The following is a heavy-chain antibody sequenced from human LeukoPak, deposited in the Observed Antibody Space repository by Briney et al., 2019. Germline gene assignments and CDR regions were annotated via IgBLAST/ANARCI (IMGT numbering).Heavy chain of an antibody. Sequence: GGSLRLSCAASGFTFSSYSMSWVRQAPGKGLEWVSVIYSGGSTYYADSVKGRFTISRDNSKNTLYLQMNSLRAEDTAVYYCAREEVAFYYFDYWGQGTLVTVSS. CDR1: GFTFSSYS. D-gene: IGHD5-12*01. V-gene: IGHV3-66*01. CDR2: IYSGGST. J-gene: IGHJ4*02. CDR3: AREEVAFYYFDY.